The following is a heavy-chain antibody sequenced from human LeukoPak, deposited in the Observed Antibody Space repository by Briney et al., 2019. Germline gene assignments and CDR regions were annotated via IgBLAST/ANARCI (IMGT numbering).Heavy chain of an antibody. J-gene: IGHJ5*01. CDR3: VKTFQYSSNWYDY. CDR2: ISAGGGGT. D-gene: IGHD6-6*01. V-gene: IGHV3-23*01. Sequence: PGGSLRLSCAGSGFTFSSYAMSWVRQAPGKGLEWVSSISAGGGGTSYADSVKGRITISRDNSKNTVYLQMNSLRAEDTAVYFCVKTFQYSSNWYDYWGQGTLVTVSS. CDR1: GFTFSSYA.